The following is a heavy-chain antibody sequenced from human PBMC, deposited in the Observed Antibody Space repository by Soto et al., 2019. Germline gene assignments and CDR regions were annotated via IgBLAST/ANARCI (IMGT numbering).Heavy chain of an antibody. CDR1: GFSLSTSGVG. CDR2: IYWDDDK. Sequence: QITLKESGPTLVKPTQTLTLTCTFSGFSLSTSGVGVGWIRQPPGKALEWLALIYWDDDKRYSPSLKSRLTITTDTAKNQVVLTMTNMAPVDTAPYYCAHSPKGYCSSTSCYPRSYYYGMDVWGQGTTVTVSS. CDR3: AHSPKGYCSSTSCYPRSYYYGMDV. V-gene: IGHV2-5*02. J-gene: IGHJ6*02. D-gene: IGHD2-2*01.